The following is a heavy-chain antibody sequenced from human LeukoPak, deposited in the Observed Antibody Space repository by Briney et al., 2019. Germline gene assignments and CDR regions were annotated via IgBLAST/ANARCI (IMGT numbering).Heavy chain of an antibody. CDR2: ISYDGSNE. J-gene: IGHJ4*02. CDR1: EFTFSSYG. Sequence: GRSLRLSCAASEFTFSSYGMHWVRQAPGKGLEWVAVISYDGSNEYYADSVKGRFTISRDNAKNSLYLQMNSLRAEDTALYYCAPSKDYGDYPFDYWGQGTLVTVSS. V-gene: IGHV3-30*03. CDR3: APSKDYGDYPFDY. D-gene: IGHD4-17*01.